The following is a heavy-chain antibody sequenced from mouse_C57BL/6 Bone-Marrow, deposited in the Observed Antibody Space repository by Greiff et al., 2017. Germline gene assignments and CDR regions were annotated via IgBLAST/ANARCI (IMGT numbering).Heavy chain of an antibody. CDR1: GYTFTSYG. CDR3: ALLFYYAMDY. Sequence: QVQLQQSGAELARPGASVTLSCKASGYTFTSYGISWVQQRTGPGLEWIGEIYPRSGNTYYNEKFKGKATLTADKSSSTAYMELRSLTSEDSAVYFCALLFYYAMDYWGQGTSVTVSS. D-gene: IGHD2-10*01. J-gene: IGHJ4*01. V-gene: IGHV1-81*01. CDR2: IYPRSGNT.